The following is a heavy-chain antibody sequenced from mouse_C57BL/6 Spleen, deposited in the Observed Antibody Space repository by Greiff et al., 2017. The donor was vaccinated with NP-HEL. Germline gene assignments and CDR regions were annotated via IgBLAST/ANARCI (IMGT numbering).Heavy chain of an antibody. CDR3: TRENYGPFDY. J-gene: IGHJ2*01. Sequence: QVQLQQSGAELVRPGASVTLSCKASGYTFTDYEMHWVKQTPVHGLEWIGAIDPETGGTAYNQKFKGKAILTADKSSSTAYMELRSLTSEDSAVYYCTRENYGPFDYWGQGTTLTVSS. CDR1: GYTFTDYE. D-gene: IGHD1-1*02. V-gene: IGHV1-15*01. CDR2: IDPETGGT.